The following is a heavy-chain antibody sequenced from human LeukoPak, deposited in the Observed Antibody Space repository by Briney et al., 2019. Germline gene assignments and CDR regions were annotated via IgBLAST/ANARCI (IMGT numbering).Heavy chain of an antibody. CDR2: IYCGGST. V-gene: IGHV3-53*01. J-gene: IGHJ4*02. CDR3: ARSVVAAAPFDY. D-gene: IGHD3-22*01. CDR1: GFTVSSNY. Sequence: PGGSLRLSCAASGFTVSSNYMSWVRQAPGKGLEWVSVIYCGGSTYYADSVKGRFTISRDNSKNTLYLQMNSLRAEDTAVYYCARSVVAAAPFDYWGQGTLVTVSS.